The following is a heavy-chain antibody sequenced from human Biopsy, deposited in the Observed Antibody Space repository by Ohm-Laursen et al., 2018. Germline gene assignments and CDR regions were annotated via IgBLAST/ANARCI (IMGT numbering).Heavy chain of an antibody. CDR2: LNPVSGNS. Sequence: GASVKVSCKVSGYTFTSYDITWVRQASGQGPEWIGWLNPVSGNSNFGQKFRGRVTVTSDTSISTAYMELSGLTSGDTATYYCGRAVRNQLLTDPWGQGTLVTVTS. CDR3: GRAVRNQLLTDP. D-gene: IGHD1-7*01. V-gene: IGHV1-8*01. J-gene: IGHJ5*02. CDR1: GYTFTSYD.